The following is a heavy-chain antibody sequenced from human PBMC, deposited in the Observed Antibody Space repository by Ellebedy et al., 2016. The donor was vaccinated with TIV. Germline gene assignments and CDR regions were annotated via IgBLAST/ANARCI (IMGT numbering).Heavy chain of an antibody. Sequence: SETLSLXXAVYGGSFSGYYWSWIRQPPGKGLEWIGEINHSGSTNYNPSLKSRVTISVDTSKNQFSLKLSSVTAADTAVYYRASIGDRSYDYGMDVWGQGTTVTVSS. J-gene: IGHJ6*02. CDR1: GGSFSGYY. D-gene: IGHD4-17*01. V-gene: IGHV4-34*01. CDR3: ASIGDRSYDYGMDV. CDR2: INHSGST.